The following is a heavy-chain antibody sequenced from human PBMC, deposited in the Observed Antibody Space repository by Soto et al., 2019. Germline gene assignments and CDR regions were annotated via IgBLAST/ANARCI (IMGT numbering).Heavy chain of an antibody. J-gene: IGHJ4*02. CDR2: IYYSGST. V-gene: IGHV4-59*01. Sequence: SETLSLTFTGFCVSISRYYWTWIRPPPGKGLEWIGYIYYSGSTNYIPTLKSRVTISVDTSKHQFSLTLSSVTAADTAVYDCAKGPPPPNSSTWYFFDSLGQGILVTGFS. CDR1: CVSISRYY. CDR3: AKGPPPPNSSTWYFFDS. D-gene: IGHD6-13*01.